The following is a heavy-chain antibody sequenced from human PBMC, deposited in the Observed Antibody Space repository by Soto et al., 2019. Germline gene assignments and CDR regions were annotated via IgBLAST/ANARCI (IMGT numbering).Heavy chain of an antibody. CDR3: ARGGIVVVPAASSSFDY. CDR1: GYTFTSYD. J-gene: IGHJ4*02. V-gene: IGHV1-8*01. Sequence: ASVKVSCKASGYTFTSYDINWVRQATGQGLEWMGWMNPNSGNTGYAQKFQGRVTMTRNTSISTAYMELSSLRSEDTAVYYCARGGIVVVPAASSSFDYWGQGTLVTVSP. D-gene: IGHD2-2*01. CDR2: MNPNSGNT.